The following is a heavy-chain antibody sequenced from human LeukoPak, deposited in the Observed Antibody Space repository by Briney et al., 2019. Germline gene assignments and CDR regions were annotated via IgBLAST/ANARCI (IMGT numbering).Heavy chain of an antibody. D-gene: IGHD3-3*01. CDR1: GGSISSYY. Sequence: PSEILSLTCTVSGGSISSYYWSWMRQPAGKGLEWIGRIYTSGSTNYNPSLKSRVTMSVDTSKNQFSLKLSSVTAADTAVYYRARDDLFGDAFDIWGQGTMVTVSS. CDR2: IYTSGST. V-gene: IGHV4-4*07. J-gene: IGHJ3*02. CDR3: ARDDLFGDAFDI.